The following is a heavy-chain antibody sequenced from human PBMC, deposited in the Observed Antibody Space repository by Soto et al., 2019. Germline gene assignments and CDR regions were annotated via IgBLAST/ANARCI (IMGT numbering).Heavy chain of an antibody. D-gene: IGHD7-27*01. CDR1: GFTFTSYA. V-gene: IGHV3-23*01. J-gene: IGHJ3*02. CDR3: AESPGRAAFDI. Sequence: EEQVLESGGDLVQPGGSLSLSCAASGFTFTSYAMSWVRQAPGKGLEWVSAISGRDGGTYYADSVKGRFTISSDDSKTTVYLQMNSLRVEDTAIYFCAESPGRAAFDIWGQGTRVTVSS. CDR2: ISGRDGGT.